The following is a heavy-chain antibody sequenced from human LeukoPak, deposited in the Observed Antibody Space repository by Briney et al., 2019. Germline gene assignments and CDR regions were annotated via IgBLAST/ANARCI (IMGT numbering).Heavy chain of an antibody. V-gene: IGHV3-23*01. D-gene: IGHD3-16*02. J-gene: IGHJ4*02. CDR3: AGRYMATSAEDFDY. CDR2: ISGSGGST. Sequence: GGSLRLSCAASGFTFSSYAMSWVRQAPGTGLEWVSAISGSGGSTYYADSAKGRFTISRDNSKKSLYLQMNSLRAEDTAVYYCAGRYMATSAEDFDYWGQGTLVTVSS. CDR1: GFTFSSYA.